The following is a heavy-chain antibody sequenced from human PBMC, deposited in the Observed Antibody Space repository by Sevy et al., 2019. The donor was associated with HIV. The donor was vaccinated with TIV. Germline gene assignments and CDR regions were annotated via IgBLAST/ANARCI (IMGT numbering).Heavy chain of an antibody. CDR3: VRIRFQTGAFDS. Sequence: AAVKVSCKASGYTFTGHYLHWVRQAPRQGLERMGWIDPISGGTKHAQNFKGRVTMGRDTSISTAYMELSSLRFDDTAMYDCVRIRFQTGAFDSWGQGTLVTVSS. J-gene: IGHJ4*02. V-gene: IGHV1-2*02. CDR2: IDPISGGT. CDR1: GYTFTGHY. D-gene: IGHD7-27*01.